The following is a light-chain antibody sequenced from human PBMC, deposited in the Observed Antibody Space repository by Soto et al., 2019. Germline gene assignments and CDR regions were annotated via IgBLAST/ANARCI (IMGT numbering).Light chain of an antibody. CDR3: QQYSINSRT. J-gene: IGKJ2*02. Sequence: DIPMTQSPSTLSASVGDRVTITCRASQSISTWLAWYQHKPGKAPKLLIYQASNLEGGVPSRFSGSGSGTEFTLTISSLHPDDFATYYCQQYSINSRTFGQGTKVETK. CDR2: QAS. CDR1: QSISTW. V-gene: IGKV1-5*03.